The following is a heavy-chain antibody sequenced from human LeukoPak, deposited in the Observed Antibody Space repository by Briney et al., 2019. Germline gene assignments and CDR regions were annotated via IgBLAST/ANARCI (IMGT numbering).Heavy chain of an antibody. D-gene: IGHD5-12*01. CDR1: GLTFSSNA. CDR2: MSYDGSNK. V-gene: IGHV3-30-3*01. CDR3: ARGVSGYDRIGNY. Sequence: GGSLRLSCAASGLTFSSNAMHWVRQAPGKGLEWVAVMSYDGSNKCYADSVKGRFTISRDNSKNTLYLQMNSLRAEDTAVYYCARGVSGYDRIGNYWGQGTLVTVSS. J-gene: IGHJ4*02.